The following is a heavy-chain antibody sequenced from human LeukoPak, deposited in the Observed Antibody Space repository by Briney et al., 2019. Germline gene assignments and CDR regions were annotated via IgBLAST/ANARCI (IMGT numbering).Heavy chain of an antibody. CDR1: GFTFSSYS. CDR3: AKVGAAYSSSWSLYYFDY. Sequence: GGSLRLSCAASGFTFSSYSMNWVRQAPGKGLEWVSSISSSSSYIYYADSVKGRFTISRDNAKNSLYLQMNSLRAEDTAVYYCAKVGAAYSSSWSLYYFDYWGQGTLVTVSS. V-gene: IGHV3-21*01. CDR2: ISSSSSYI. J-gene: IGHJ4*02. D-gene: IGHD6-13*01.